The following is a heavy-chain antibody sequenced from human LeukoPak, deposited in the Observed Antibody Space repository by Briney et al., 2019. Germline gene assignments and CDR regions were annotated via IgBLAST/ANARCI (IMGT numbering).Heavy chain of an antibody. CDR3: ARGGVVGTMLRTINWFDP. CDR2: IYYSGST. D-gene: IGHD3-10*01. J-gene: IGHJ5*02. Sequence: PSETLSLTCTVSGVPISNYYWHWIRQSPGKGLEWIGYIYYSGSTDYNPSLKSRVTVSVDTPKRQFSLELSSVTAADTAVYYCARGGVVGTMLRTINWFDPWGPGTLVAVSS. V-gene: IGHV4-59*01. CDR1: GVPISNYY.